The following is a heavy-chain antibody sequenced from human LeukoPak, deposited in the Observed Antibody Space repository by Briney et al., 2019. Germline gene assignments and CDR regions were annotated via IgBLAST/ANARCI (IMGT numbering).Heavy chain of an antibody. Sequence: KPSQTLSLTCSVSGGSISSGDYYWSWIRQPPGKGLEWIGYIYYSGSTNYNPSLKSQVTMSVDTSKNQFSLKLSSVTAADTAVYYCARENWNGYFDYWGQGTLVTVSS. V-gene: IGHV4-30-4*01. CDR2: IYYSGST. D-gene: IGHD1-1*01. CDR3: ARENWNGYFDY. CDR1: GGSISSGDYY. J-gene: IGHJ4*02.